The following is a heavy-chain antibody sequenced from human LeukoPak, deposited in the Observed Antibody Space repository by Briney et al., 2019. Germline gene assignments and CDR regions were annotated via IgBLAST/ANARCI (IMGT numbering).Heavy chain of an antibody. D-gene: IGHD2-21*02. CDR1: GGSISSSSYY. J-gene: IGHJ4*02. V-gene: IGHV4-39*01. CDR2: IYYSGST. CDR3: ARLGVTAIYSYSGLHFDY. Sequence: PSETLSLTCTVSGGSISSSSYYWGWIRQPPGKELEWIGSIYYSGSTYYNPSLKSRVTISVDTSKNQFSLKLSSVTAADTAVYYCARLGVTAIYSYSGLHFDYWGQGTLVTVSS.